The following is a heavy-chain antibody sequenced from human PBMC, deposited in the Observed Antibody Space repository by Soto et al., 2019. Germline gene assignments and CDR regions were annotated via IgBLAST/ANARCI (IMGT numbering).Heavy chain of an antibody. Sequence: GGSLRLSCAASGFTFSSYAMSWVRQAPGKGLEWVSAISGSGGSTYYAGSVKGRFTISRDNSKNTLYLQMNSLRAEDTAVYYCAKDWVAARPLAEYFDYWGQGTLVTVSS. V-gene: IGHV3-23*01. CDR3: AKDWVAARPLAEYFDY. J-gene: IGHJ4*02. CDR2: ISGSGGST. D-gene: IGHD6-6*01. CDR1: GFTFSSYA.